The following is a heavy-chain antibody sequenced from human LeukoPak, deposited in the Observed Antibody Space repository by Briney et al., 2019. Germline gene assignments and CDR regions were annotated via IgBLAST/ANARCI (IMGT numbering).Heavy chain of an antibody. Sequence: ASVKVSCKASGYTFTSYAMHWVRQAPGQRLEWMGWINAGNGNTKYSQKFQGRVTMTRDTSTSTVYMELSSLRSEDTAVYYCASGYCGGDCYDYYYYGMDVWGQGTTVTVSS. V-gene: IGHV1-3*01. J-gene: IGHJ6*02. D-gene: IGHD2-21*02. CDR3: ASGYCGGDCYDYYYYGMDV. CDR2: INAGNGNT. CDR1: GYTFTSYA.